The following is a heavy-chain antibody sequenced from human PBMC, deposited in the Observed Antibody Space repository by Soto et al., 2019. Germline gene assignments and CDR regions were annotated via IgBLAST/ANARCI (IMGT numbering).Heavy chain of an antibody. V-gene: IGHV4-31*03. D-gene: IGHD3-3*01. CDR2: IYYSGST. J-gene: IGHJ6*02. Sequence: SETLSLTCTVSGGSISSGGYYWSWIRQHPGKGLEWIGYIYYSGSTYYNPSLKSRVTISVDTSKNQFSLKLSFVTAADTAVYYCARAGPAKYYDFWSGYYRYYGMGVWGQGTTGTVSS. CDR3: ARAGPAKYYDFWSGYYRYYGMGV. CDR1: GGSISSGGYY.